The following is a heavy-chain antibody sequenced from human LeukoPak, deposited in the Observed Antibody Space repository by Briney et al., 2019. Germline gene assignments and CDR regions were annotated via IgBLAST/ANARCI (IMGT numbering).Heavy chain of an antibody. D-gene: IGHD6-13*01. CDR3: AAALAASPFDY. Sequence: ASVKVSCKASGYTFTSYDINWVRQATGQGLEWMGWMNPNSGNTGYAQKFQGRVTITRNTSISTAYMELSSLRSEDTGVYYCAAALAASPFDYWGEGTLVTVSS. J-gene: IGHJ4*02. CDR2: MNPNSGNT. V-gene: IGHV1-8*03. CDR1: GYTFTSYD.